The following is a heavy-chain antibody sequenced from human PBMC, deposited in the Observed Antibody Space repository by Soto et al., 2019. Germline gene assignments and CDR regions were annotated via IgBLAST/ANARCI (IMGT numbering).Heavy chain of an antibody. CDR3: ARDGYSSGFDY. V-gene: IGHV3-66*01. CDR2: IYSGGAT. CDR1: GFSVSTSH. J-gene: IGHJ4*02. D-gene: IGHD6-25*01. Sequence: GGSLRLSCAAAGFSVSTSHISWVRQAPGKGLEWVSVIYSGGATHYAVSVKGRFIISRDKSKNTVDLQMNSLRAEDTAVYYCARDGYSSGFDYWGQGTLVTVSS.